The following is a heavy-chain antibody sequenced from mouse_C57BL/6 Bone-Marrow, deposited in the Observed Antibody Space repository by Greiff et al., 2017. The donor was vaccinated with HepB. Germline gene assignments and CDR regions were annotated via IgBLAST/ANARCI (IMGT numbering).Heavy chain of an antibody. D-gene: IGHD2-5*01. Sequence: EVQLQQSGPELVKPGASVKISCKASGYTFTDYYMNWVKQSHGKSLEWIGDINPNNGGTSYNQKFKGKATLTVDKSSSTAYMELRSLTSEDSAVYYCARRWYSNPFYAMDYWGQGTSVTVSS. V-gene: IGHV1-26*01. CDR1: GYTFTDYY. J-gene: IGHJ4*01. CDR3: ARRWYSNPFYAMDY. CDR2: INPNNGGT.